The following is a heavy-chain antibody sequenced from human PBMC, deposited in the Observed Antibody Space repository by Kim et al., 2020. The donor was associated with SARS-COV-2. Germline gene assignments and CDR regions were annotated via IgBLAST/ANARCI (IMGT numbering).Heavy chain of an antibody. V-gene: IGHV1-18*01. J-gene: IGHJ6*02. Sequence: ASVKVSCKASGYTFTSYGISWVRQAPGQGLEWMGWISAYNGNTNYAQKLQGRVTMTTDTSTSTAYMELRSLRSDDTAVYYCARLYGGNTHYYYGMDVWGQGTTVTVSS. D-gene: IGHD4-17*01. CDR3: ARLYGGNTHYYYGMDV. CDR1: GYTFTSYG. CDR2: ISAYNGNT.